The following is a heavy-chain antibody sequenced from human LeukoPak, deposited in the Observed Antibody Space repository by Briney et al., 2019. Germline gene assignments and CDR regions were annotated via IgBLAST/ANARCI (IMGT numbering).Heavy chain of an antibody. CDR2: ISSSSSYI. D-gene: IGHD3-22*01. J-gene: IGHJ3*02. CDR3: ARDPKTYYYDSSGYSDDAFDI. Sequence: GGSLRLSCAASGFTFSNSWMSWVRQAPGKGLEWVSSISSSSSYIYYADSVKGRFTISRDNAKNSLYLQMNSLRAEDTAVYYCARDPKTYYYDSSGYSDDAFDIWGQGTMVTVSS. V-gene: IGHV3-21*01. CDR1: GFTFSNSW.